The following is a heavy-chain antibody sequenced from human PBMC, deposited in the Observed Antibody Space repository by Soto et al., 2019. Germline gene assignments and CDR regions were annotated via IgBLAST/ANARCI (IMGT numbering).Heavy chain of an antibody. V-gene: IGHV1-69*01. CDR1: GGTFSSYA. Sequence: QVQLVQSGAEVKKPGSSVKVSCKASGGTFSSYAISWVRQAPGQGLEWMGGIIAIFGTANYAQKFQGRVTITADESTSTAYRELSSLRSEDTAVYYCAVPLDLNSSGWYDYWGQGTLVTVSS. J-gene: IGHJ4*02. CDR3: AVPLDLNSSGWYDY. CDR2: IIAIFGTA. D-gene: IGHD6-19*01.